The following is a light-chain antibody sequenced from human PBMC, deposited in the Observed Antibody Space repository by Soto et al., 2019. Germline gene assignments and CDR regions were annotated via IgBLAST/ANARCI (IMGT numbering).Light chain of an antibody. CDR3: QQYHIRPSWT. V-gene: IGKV3-15*01. Sequence: EIVLTQSPATLSVSLGDSATLSCRAGQSVSLSLAWYQMRPGQPPRLLIYGASTRATDIPARFRGTGSGTDFTLTISSLQSEDFAVYFCQQYHIRPSWTFGQGTKVDIK. CDR1: QSVSLS. CDR2: GAS. J-gene: IGKJ1*01.